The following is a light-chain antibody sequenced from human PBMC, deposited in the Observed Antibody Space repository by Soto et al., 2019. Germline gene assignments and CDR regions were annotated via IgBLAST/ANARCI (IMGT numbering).Light chain of an antibody. CDR2: ENI. CDR3: ATWDAGLTAVV. J-gene: IGLJ2*01. CDR1: SSNIGHNY. V-gene: IGLV1-51*02. Sequence: QSILTQPPSVSAAPGQKVTISCSGSSSNIGHNYVSWYQQLPGAAPKLLIYENIERPSGIPDRFSGSKSGTSATLGITGLQTGDEADYYCATWDAGLTAVVFGGGTKVTVL.